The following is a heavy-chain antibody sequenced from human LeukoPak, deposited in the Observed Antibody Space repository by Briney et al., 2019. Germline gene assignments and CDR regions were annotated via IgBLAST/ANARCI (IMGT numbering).Heavy chain of an antibody. D-gene: IGHD4-23*01. CDR3: VRDHRWGFDY. CDR2: IRTSNPTI. V-gene: IGHV3-48*01. CDR1: GFTFSSYS. Sequence: GGSLRLSCAASGFTFSSYSMNWVRQAPGKGLEWVSYIRTSNPTIYYAGSVKGRFTVSRDDAENSLYLQMNSLRVEDTSIYYCVRDHRWGFDYWGQGTLVTVSS. J-gene: IGHJ4*02.